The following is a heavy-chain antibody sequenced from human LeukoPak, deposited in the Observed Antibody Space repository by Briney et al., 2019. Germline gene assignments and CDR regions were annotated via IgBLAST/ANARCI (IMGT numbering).Heavy chain of an antibody. J-gene: IGHJ6*02. V-gene: IGHV4-4*07. Sequence: PSETLSLTCTVSDGSISNYFWSWIRQPAGKGLEWIGRIYRSGSTNYNPSLKSRVTMSVDTSKNHFSLKLSSVTAADTAVYYCARTSSSSWSYGMDVWGQGTTVTVSS. CDR1: DGSISNYF. CDR3: ARTSSSSWSYGMDV. CDR2: IYRSGST. D-gene: IGHD6-13*01.